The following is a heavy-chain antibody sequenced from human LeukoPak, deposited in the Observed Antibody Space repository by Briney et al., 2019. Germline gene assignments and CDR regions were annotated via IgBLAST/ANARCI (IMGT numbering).Heavy chain of an antibody. V-gene: IGHV3-30*18. Sequence: GGSLRLSCAASGFSFSSYGMHWVRQAPGKGLEWVAVILYDGSNKYYADSVKGRFTISRDNSKNTLYPQMNSLRAEDTAVYFCAKAYYYDSSGYYPADYWGQGTLVTVSS. J-gene: IGHJ4*02. CDR1: GFSFSSYG. CDR2: ILYDGSNK. D-gene: IGHD3-22*01. CDR3: AKAYYYDSSGYYPADY.